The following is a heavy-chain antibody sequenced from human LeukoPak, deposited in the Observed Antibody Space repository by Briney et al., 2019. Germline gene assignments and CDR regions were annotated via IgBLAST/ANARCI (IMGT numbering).Heavy chain of an antibody. CDR2: INPNSGST. V-gene: IGHV1-2*02. D-gene: IGHD3-22*01. CDR3: ARDKRSYYDSSGYTTFDY. J-gene: IGHJ4*02. CDR1: GYTFTGYY. Sequence: ASVKVSCKASGYTFTGYYMHWVRQAPGPGLEWMGWINPNSGSTNYAQKFQGRVTMTRDTSISTAYMELSRLRSDDTAVYYCARDKRSYYDSSGYTTFDYWGQGTLVTVSS.